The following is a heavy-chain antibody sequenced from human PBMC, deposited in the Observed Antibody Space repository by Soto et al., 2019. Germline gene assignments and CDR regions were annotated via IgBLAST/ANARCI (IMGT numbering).Heavy chain of an antibody. CDR2: IFYSGST. D-gene: IGHD1-26*01. J-gene: IGHJ5*01. CDR3: APVGTETKAVDS. V-gene: IGHV4-39*01. CDR1: GGSVSSNTYY. Sequence: PSETLSLTCFVSGGSVSSNTYYWAWIRQYPGKGLEWIGSIFYSGSTYYNPSLESRITISIDRSKNQFSLKVTSVTAADTAVYYCAPVGTETKAVDSWGHGTLLTVSA.